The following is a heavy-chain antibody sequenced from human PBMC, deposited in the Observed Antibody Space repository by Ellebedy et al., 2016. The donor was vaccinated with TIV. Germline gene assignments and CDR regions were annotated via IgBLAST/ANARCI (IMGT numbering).Heavy chain of an antibody. D-gene: IGHD2-21*02. V-gene: IGHV4-39*01. J-gene: IGHJ4*02. CDR2: IYYTGST. CDR3: ARMRYCGGDCWYFDY. CDR1: GGSISSSSYY. Sequence: MPSETLSLTCTVSGGSISSSSYYWGWIRQPPGQGLEWIGSIYYTGSTYYQPPLKSRVSISVDTSNNQFSLKLSSVTAADTAVYYCARMRYCGGDCWYFDYWGQGTLVTVSS.